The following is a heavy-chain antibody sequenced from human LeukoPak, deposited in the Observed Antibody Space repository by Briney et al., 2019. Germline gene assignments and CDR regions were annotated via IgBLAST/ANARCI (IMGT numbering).Heavy chain of an antibody. J-gene: IGHJ4*02. Sequence: NPGGSLRLSCAASGFTFSSYSMNWVRQAPGKGLEWVSSISSSSSYIYYADSVKGRFTISRDNAKNSLYLQMNSLRAEDTAVYYCARLTIAYCGGDCYRDYWGQGTLVTVSS. D-gene: IGHD2-21*02. V-gene: IGHV3-21*01. CDR2: ISSSSSYI. CDR1: GFTFSSYS. CDR3: ARLTIAYCGGDCYRDY.